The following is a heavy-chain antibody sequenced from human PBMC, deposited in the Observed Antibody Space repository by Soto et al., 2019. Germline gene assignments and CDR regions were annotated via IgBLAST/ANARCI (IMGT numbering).Heavy chain of an antibody. J-gene: IGHJ6*02. CDR1: ARSISSYY. V-gene: IGHV4-4*07. D-gene: IGHD3-10*01. CDR2: IYTSGST. Sequence: SETLSLTSTVSARSISSYYWSWVGQPAGKGLEWIGRIYTSGSTNYNPSLKSRVTMSVDTSKNQFSPKLSSVTAADTAVYHCARDKSVDGENYYYGMDVWGQGTTVTVSS. CDR3: ARDKSVDGENYYYGMDV.